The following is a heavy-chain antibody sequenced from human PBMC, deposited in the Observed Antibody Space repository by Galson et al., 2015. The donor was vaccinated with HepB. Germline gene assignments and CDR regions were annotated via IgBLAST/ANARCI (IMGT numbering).Heavy chain of an antibody. Sequence: CTISGDSVSTNSASWNWIRQSPSGGLEWLGRTYYKSKWYNDYAVSVKSRITITPDTSKNQFSLQLNSVTPEDTAVYYCARGRDPRLFDYWGQGTLVTVSS. CDR3: ARGRDPRLFDY. CDR1: GDSVSTNSAS. J-gene: IGHJ4*02. V-gene: IGHV6-1*01. CDR2: TYYKSKWYN. D-gene: IGHD3-10*01.